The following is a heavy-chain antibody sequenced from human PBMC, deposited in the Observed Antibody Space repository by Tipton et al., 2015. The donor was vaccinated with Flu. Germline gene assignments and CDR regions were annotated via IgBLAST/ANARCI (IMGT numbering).Heavy chain of an antibody. CDR2: IYTSGST. Sequence: TLSLTCTVSGGSISSYYWSWIRQPAGKGLEWIGRIYTSGSTNYNPSLKSRVTMSVDTSKNQFSLKLSPVTAADTAVYYCAGGGHYYGSGSLWGYYYCGMDVWGRGTTVTVSS. CDR1: GGSISSYY. V-gene: IGHV4-4*07. J-gene: IGHJ6*04. D-gene: IGHD3-10*01. CDR3: AGGGHYYGSGSLWGYYYCGMDV.